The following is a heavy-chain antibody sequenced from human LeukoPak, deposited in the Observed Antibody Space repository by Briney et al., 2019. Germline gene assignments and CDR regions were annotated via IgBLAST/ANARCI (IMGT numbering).Heavy chain of an antibody. CDR3: GTRREDGDGYMPGRPV. D-gene: IGHD5-24*01. V-gene: IGHV5-51*01. J-gene: IGHJ6*02. CDR2: IYPGDSDT. Sequence: GESLKISCKGSGYSFTNYWIGWVRQMPGKGLEWMGIIYPGDSDTRYSPSFQGQVTISADKSISTAYLQWSSLKASDTAMYYCGTRREDGDGYMPGRPVWGQGPTVTVSS. CDR1: GYSFTNYW.